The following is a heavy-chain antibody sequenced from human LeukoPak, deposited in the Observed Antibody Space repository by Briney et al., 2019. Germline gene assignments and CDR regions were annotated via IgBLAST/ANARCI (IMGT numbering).Heavy chain of an antibody. J-gene: IGHJ4*02. CDR1: GGSISSNY. V-gene: IGHV4-4*07. Sequence: PSETLSLTCTVSGGSISSNYWSWIRQPAGNGLEWIGRIHSTGSTNYNPPLKSRVSISLDESKNQFSVKLTSVTAADTAVYYCAGGSNGYYYPFGYWGQGALVTVSS. CDR2: IHSTGST. D-gene: IGHD3-22*01. CDR3: AGGSNGYYYPFGY.